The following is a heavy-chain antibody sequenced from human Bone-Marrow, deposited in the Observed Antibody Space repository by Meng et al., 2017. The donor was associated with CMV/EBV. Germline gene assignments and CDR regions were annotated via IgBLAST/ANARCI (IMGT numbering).Heavy chain of an antibody. Sequence: GESLKISCAASGFTFSSYSMNWVRQAPGKGLEWVSSISSSSSYIYYADSVKGRFTISRDNAKNSLYLQMNSLRAEDTAVYDCASSPLYDSSGYYLRGAFDIWGQGTMVTVSS. D-gene: IGHD3-22*01. V-gene: IGHV3-21*01. CDR3: ASSPLYDSSGYYLRGAFDI. CDR1: GFTFSSYS. CDR2: ISSSSSYI. J-gene: IGHJ3*02.